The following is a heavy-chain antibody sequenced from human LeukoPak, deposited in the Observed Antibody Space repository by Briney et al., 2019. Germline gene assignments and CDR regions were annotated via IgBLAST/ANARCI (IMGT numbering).Heavy chain of an antibody. D-gene: IGHD1-20*01. V-gene: IGHV3-74*01. CDR3: ARHNFPPYFDY. CDR1: GFTFSSYW. Sequence: GGSLRLSCAASGFTFSSYWMHWARQAPGKGLVWVSRINSDGSSTSYADSVKGRFTISRDNAKNTLYLQMNSLRAEDTAVYYCARHNFPPYFDYWGQGTLVTVSS. J-gene: IGHJ4*02. CDR2: INSDGSST.